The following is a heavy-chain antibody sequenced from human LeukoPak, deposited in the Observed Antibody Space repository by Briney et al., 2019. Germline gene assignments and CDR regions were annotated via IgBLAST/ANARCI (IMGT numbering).Heavy chain of an antibody. Sequence: PSETLSLTCTVSGGSISSYYWSWIRQPAGKGLEWIGRIYTSGSTNYNPSLKSRVTMSVDTSKNQFSLKLSSVTAADTAVYYCARGIYCSSTSCYYYCYYMDVWGKGTTVTVSS. V-gene: IGHV4-4*07. J-gene: IGHJ6*03. CDR1: GGSISSYY. CDR3: ARGIYCSSTSCYYYCYYMDV. CDR2: IYTSGST. D-gene: IGHD2-2*01.